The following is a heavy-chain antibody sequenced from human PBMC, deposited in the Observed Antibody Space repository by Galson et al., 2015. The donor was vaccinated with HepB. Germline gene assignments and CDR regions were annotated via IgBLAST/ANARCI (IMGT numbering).Heavy chain of an antibody. D-gene: IGHD3-9*01. Sequence: SLRLSCAASGFTFSSYAMSWVRQAPGKGLEWVSAISGSGGSTYYADSVKGRFTISRDNSRNTLYLQMNSLRAEDTAVYYCAKISHFDWLLWGGWYFDLWGRGTLVTVSS. CDR2: ISGSGGST. J-gene: IGHJ2*01. CDR3: AKISHFDWLLWGGWYFDL. CDR1: GFTFSSYA. V-gene: IGHV3-23*01.